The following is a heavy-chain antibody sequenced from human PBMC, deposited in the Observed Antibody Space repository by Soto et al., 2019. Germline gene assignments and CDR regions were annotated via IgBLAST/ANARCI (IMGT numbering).Heavy chain of an antibody. CDR2: ISWNSGSI. D-gene: IGHD6-13*01. Sequence: DVQLVESGGGLVQPGRSLRLSCAASGFTFDDYAMHWVRQAPGKGLEWVSGISWNSGSIGYADSVKGRFTISRDNAKNSLYLQMNSLRAEDTALYYCAKVEAAAGPFDYWGQGTLVTVSS. J-gene: IGHJ4*02. V-gene: IGHV3-9*01. CDR3: AKVEAAAGPFDY. CDR1: GFTFDDYA.